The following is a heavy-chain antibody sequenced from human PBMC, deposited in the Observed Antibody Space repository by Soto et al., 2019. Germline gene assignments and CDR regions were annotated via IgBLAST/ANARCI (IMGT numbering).Heavy chain of an antibody. D-gene: IGHD4-17*01. CDR1: GFTFSSYS. V-gene: IGHV3-48*01. CDR2: ISSSSSTI. Sequence: GGSLRLSCAASGFTFSSYSMNWVRQAPGKGLEWVSYISSSSSTIYYADSVKGRFTISRDNAKNSLYLQMNSLRAEDTAGYYCARDRGITQDDYVGYWGQGTLVTVSS. J-gene: IGHJ4*02. CDR3: ARDRGITQDDYVGY.